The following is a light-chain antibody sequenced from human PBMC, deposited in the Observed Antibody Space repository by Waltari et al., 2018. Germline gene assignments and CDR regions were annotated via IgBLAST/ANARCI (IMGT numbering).Light chain of an antibody. Sequence: SSVLTQPPSVSLAPGKTARITCGGNKIGVQSVHWYQQKPGQAPVVVIYDDSDRPSGIPERFSGSNSGNTATLTISRVEAGDEADYYCQVWDSSTDHVVFGGGTKLTVL. CDR3: QVWDSSTDHVV. J-gene: IGLJ2*01. CDR1: KIGVQS. V-gene: IGLV3-21*01. CDR2: DDS.